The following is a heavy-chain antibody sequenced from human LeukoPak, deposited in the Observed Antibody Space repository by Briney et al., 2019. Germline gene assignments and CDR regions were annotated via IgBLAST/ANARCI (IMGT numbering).Heavy chain of an antibody. D-gene: IGHD2-2*01. CDR1: GYTFTSYG. V-gene: IGHV1-18*04. CDR2: ISAYNGNT. CDR3: AREFRAYCSSTSCYVHYFDY. Sequence: ASVKVSCKASGYTFTSYGISWVRQAPGQGLEWMGWISAYNGNTNYAQKLQGRVTMTTDTSTSTAYMELRSLRSDDTAVYYCAREFRAYCSSTSCYVHYFDYWGQGILVTVSS. J-gene: IGHJ4*02.